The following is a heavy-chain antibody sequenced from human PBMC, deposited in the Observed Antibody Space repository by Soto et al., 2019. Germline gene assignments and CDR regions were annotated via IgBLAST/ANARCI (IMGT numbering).Heavy chain of an antibody. V-gene: IGHV3-53*01. Sequence: EVQLVESGGNLIQPGGALGLSCGASGFTVTNKYMTWVRQAPGKGLEWVPLIYSGGATSYADSVKGRFNISRDNSKDILYLQVNSLRAEDTAVYYCARVDYGDYGWYFDLWGRGTLVTVSS. J-gene: IGHJ2*01. D-gene: IGHD4-17*01. CDR2: IYSGGAT. CDR1: GFTVTNKY. CDR3: ARVDYGDYGWYFDL.